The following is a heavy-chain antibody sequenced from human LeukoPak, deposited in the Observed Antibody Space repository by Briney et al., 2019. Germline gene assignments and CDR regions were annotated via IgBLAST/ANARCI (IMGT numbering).Heavy chain of an antibody. CDR2: IYYSGST. Sequence: NTSETLSLTCTVSGGSISSSSYYWGWIRQPPEKGLEWIGSIYYSGSTYYNPSLKSRVTISVDTSKNQFSLKLSSVTAADTAVYYCARHIVGAIKAYRNWGQGTLVTVSS. J-gene: IGHJ4*02. V-gene: IGHV4-39*01. CDR1: GGSISSSSYY. CDR3: ARHIVGAIKAYRN. D-gene: IGHD1-26*01.